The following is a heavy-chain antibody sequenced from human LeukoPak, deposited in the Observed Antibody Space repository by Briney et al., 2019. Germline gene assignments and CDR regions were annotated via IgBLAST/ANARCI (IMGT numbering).Heavy chain of an antibody. CDR3: ARGRSSGSYLSQSREFWFDP. D-gene: IGHD1-26*01. V-gene: IGHV1-18*01. J-gene: IGHJ5*02. CDR1: GYTFTSYG. Sequence: ASVKVSCKASGYTFTSYGISWVRQAPGQGLEWMGWISAYNGNTNYAQKLQGRVTMTTDTSTSTAYMELRSLRSDDTAVYYCARGRSSGSYLSQSREFWFDPWGQGTLVTVSS. CDR2: ISAYNGNT.